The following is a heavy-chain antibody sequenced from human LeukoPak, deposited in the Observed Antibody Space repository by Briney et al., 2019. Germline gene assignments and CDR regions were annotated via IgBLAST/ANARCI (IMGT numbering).Heavy chain of an antibody. V-gene: IGHV3-7*01. CDR2: IKQDGSEK. CDR1: GFTFSNYW. J-gene: IGHJ4*02. D-gene: IGHD6-19*01. Sequence: TGGSLRLSCAASGFTFSNYWMTWVRQAPGKGLEWVANIKQDGSEKYYVDSVKGRFTISRDNAKNSLYLQMNSLRAEDTAVYYCARTQWLLDYLDYWGQGTLVTVSS. CDR3: ARTQWLLDYLDY.